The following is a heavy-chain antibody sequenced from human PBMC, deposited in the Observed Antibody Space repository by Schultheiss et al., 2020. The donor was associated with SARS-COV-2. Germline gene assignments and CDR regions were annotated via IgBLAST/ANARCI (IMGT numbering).Heavy chain of an antibody. CDR3: ARGSGWDGGN. Sequence: ETLSLTCTVSGGSISSSSYYWGWIRQPPGKGLEWVANIKQDGSEKYYVDSVKGRFTISRDNAKNSLFLQMNSLRAEDTAMYYCARGSGWDGGNWGQGTLVTVS. D-gene: IGHD6-19*01. CDR1: GGSISSSSYY. V-gene: IGHV3-7*04. CDR2: IKQDGSEK. J-gene: IGHJ4*02.